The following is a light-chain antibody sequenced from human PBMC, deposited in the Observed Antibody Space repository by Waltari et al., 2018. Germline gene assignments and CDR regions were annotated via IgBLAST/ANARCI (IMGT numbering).Light chain of an antibody. J-gene: IGKJ4*01. V-gene: IGKV3-20*01. CDR3: QQYDGSVVT. Sequence: EIVLTQSPGTLSLSPGERVTPSCRASQSITGRWMTWYHQIPGQAPRLLIYGASTRATGIPDRLSGSGSGTDFTLTISRLEPEDSGVYYCQQYDGSVVTFGGGTKVEIK. CDR1: QSITGRW. CDR2: GAS.